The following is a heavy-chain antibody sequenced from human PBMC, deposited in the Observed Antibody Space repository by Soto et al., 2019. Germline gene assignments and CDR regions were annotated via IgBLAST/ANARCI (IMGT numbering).Heavy chain of an antibody. Sequence: PGGSRRLACGASGFTFSSYGMHWVRQAPGKGLEWVAVISYDGSNKYYADSVKGRFTISRDNSKNTLYLQMNSLRAEDTAVYYCAKAFGGYSSGWAPEKYYYYGMDVWGQGTTVTVSS. CDR3: AKAFGGYSSGWAPEKYYYYGMDV. CDR2: ISYDGSNK. D-gene: IGHD6-19*01. CDR1: GFTFSSYG. J-gene: IGHJ6*02. V-gene: IGHV3-30*18.